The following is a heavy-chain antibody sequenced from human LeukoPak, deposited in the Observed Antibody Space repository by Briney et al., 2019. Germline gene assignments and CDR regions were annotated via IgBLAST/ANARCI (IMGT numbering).Heavy chain of an antibody. CDR2: ISDDGSNE. Sequence: GGSLRLSCEASVFSFRSYGMHWVRQAPGKGLEWVAVISDDGSNEYYSDSVKGRFTISRDNSRNSLYLQMNSLRAEDTAVYYCAKDADTATIIYWYFDLWGRGTLVTVSS. D-gene: IGHD5-18*01. V-gene: IGHV3-30*18. J-gene: IGHJ2*01. CDR1: VFSFRSYG. CDR3: AKDADTATIIYWYFDL.